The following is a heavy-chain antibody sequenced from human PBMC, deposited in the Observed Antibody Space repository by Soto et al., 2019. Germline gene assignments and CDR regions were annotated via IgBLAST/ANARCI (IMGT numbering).Heavy chain of an antibody. V-gene: IGHV4-34*01. Sequence: QVQLQQWGAGLLKPSETLSLTCAVYGGSFSGYYWSWIRQPPGKGLEWIGEINHSGSTNYNPSLKSRVTISVDTSKIQFSLKLSSVTAADTAVYYCARGSIPPRCSGGSCYPGTHNWFDPWGQGTLVTVSS. CDR1: GGSFSGYY. D-gene: IGHD2-15*01. J-gene: IGHJ5*02. CDR2: INHSGST. CDR3: ARGSIPPRCSGGSCYPGTHNWFDP.